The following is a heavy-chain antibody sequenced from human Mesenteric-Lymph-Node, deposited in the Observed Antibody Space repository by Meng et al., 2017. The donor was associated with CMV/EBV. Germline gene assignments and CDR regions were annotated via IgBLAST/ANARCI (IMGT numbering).Heavy chain of an antibody. D-gene: IGHD7-27*01. Sequence: GGSLRLSCAASGFSFSLYAIHWVRQVPGKGLEWVAVVSYDGSNKYYADSVQGRFTFSRDNSKNTVYLQMNSLRTEDTGVYYCARSLGRGYYGLDVWGQGTTVTVSS. V-gene: IGHV3-30*04. CDR3: ARSLGRGYYGLDV. CDR1: GFSFSLYA. J-gene: IGHJ6*02. CDR2: VSYDGSNK.